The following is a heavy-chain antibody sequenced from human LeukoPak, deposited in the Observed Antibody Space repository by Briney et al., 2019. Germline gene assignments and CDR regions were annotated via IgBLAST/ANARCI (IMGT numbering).Heavy chain of an antibody. V-gene: IGHV3-11*04. CDR1: GFTFSDYY. D-gene: IGHD7-27*01. Sequence: PGGSLRLSCAASGFTFSDYYMSWIRQAPGKGLEWVSYISSSGSTIYSADSVKGRFTISRDNAKNSLYLQVNSLRAEDTAVYYCARGQLTGDDELFDYWGQGTLVTVSS. J-gene: IGHJ4*02. CDR2: ISSSGSTI. CDR3: ARGQLTGDDELFDY.